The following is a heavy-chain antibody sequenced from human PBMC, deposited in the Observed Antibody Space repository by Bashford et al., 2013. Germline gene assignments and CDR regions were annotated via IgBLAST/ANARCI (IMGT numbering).Heavy chain of an antibody. CDR1: GFSLSNARMG. V-gene: IGHV4-61*01. D-gene: IGHD6-19*01. CDR2: VYYNGNT. CDR3: ARHGRVAGPSYFDY. Sequence: SGPTLVKPTETLTLTCTVSGFSLSNARMGVSWIRQSPGKGLECIGNVYYNGNTNYNPSLKSRVTISVDTSKNQFSLNLDSVTAADTAVYYCARHGRVAGPSYFDYWGQGTLVTVSS. J-gene: IGHJ4*02.